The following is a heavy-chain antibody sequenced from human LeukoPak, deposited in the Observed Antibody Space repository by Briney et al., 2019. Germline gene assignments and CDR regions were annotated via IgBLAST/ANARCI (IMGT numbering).Heavy chain of an antibody. D-gene: IGHD3-22*01. CDR2: INHSGST. Sequence: PSETLSLTCAVYGGSSSGYYWSWIRQPPGKGLEWIGEINHSGSTNYTPSLKSRVTISVDTSKNQFSLKLSSVTAADTAVYYCARILPQTYDSSAYYYFGMGTFDIWGQGTMVTVSS. J-gene: IGHJ3*02. V-gene: IGHV4-34*01. CDR3: ARILPQTYDSSAYYYFGMGTFDI. CDR1: GGSSSGYY.